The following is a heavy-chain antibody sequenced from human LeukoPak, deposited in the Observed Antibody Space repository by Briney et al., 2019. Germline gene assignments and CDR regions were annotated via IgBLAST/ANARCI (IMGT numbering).Heavy chain of an antibody. Sequence: GGSLRLSCAASGFIFTNYGMHWVRQAPGKGLQWVAFIRYDGRNKYYADSVKGRFTISRDNSKNTLYLQMNSLRAEDTAVYYCARAHNWKYGTFDYWGQGTLVTVSS. D-gene: IGHD1-7*01. V-gene: IGHV3-30*02. J-gene: IGHJ4*02. CDR2: IRYDGRNK. CDR1: GFIFTNYG. CDR3: ARAHNWKYGTFDY.